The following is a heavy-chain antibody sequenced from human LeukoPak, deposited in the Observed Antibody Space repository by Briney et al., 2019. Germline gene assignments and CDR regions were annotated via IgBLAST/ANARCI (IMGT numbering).Heavy chain of an antibody. Sequence: PGGSLRLSCAASGFTFSSYGMHWVRQAPGKGLEWVAVIWYDGSNKYYADPVKGRFTISRDNSKNTLYLQMNSLRAEDTAVYYCAREYIVVVPAAHALQGQARFDYYYYGMDVWGQGTTVTVSS. D-gene: IGHD2-2*01. J-gene: IGHJ6*02. CDR2: IWYDGSNK. V-gene: IGHV3-33*01. CDR1: GFTFSSYG. CDR3: AREYIVVVPAAHALQGQARFDYYYYGMDV.